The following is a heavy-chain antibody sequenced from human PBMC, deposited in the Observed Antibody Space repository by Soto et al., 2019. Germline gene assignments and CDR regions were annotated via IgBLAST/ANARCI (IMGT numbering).Heavy chain of an antibody. Sequence: VQLLESGGGLVQPGGSLRLSCAASGFTFNNYAMSWVRQAPGKGLEWVAVISYDGSNKYYADSVKGRFTISRDNSKNTLYLQMNSLRAEDTAVYYCARDLIGDHTDYWGQGTLVTVSS. CDR3: ARDLIGDHTDY. V-gene: IGHV3-30-3*01. CDR2: ISYDGSNK. J-gene: IGHJ4*02. CDR1: GFTFNNYA. D-gene: IGHD4-17*01.